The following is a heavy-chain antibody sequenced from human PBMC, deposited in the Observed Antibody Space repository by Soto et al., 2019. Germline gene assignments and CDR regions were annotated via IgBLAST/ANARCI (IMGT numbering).Heavy chain of an antibody. CDR3: ARGFNGVAGNGFDY. CDR1: GGSISSYY. D-gene: IGHD2-8*01. CDR2: IYYSGST. V-gene: IGHV4-59*01. Sequence: PSETLSLTCTVSGGSISSYYWSWIRQPPGKGLEWIGYIYYSGSTNYNPSLKSRVTISVDTSKNQFSLKLSSVTAADTAVYYCARGFNGVAGNGFDYWGQGTLVTVSS. J-gene: IGHJ4*02.